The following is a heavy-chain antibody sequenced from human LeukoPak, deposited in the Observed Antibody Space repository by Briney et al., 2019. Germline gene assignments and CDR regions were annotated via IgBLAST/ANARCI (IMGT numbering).Heavy chain of an antibody. CDR2: IYPGDSDT. CDR3: ASPFSSGDYVLASFDP. Sequence: GESLKISCKGSGYTFTNYWIAWVRQMPGKGLEWMGFIYPGDSDTRYSPSFQGQVTISADKSISTAYLQWSSLKASDTAMYYCASPFSSGDYVLASFDPGGQGPMVTVSS. J-gene: IGHJ3*01. D-gene: IGHD4-17*01. CDR1: GYTFTNYW. V-gene: IGHV5-51*01.